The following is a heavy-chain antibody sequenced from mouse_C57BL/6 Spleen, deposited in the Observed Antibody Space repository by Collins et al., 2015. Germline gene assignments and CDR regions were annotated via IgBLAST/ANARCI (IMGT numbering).Heavy chain of an antibody. V-gene: IGHV2-9*02. Sequence: QVQLKESGPGLVAPSQSLSITCTVSGFSLTSYGVHWVRQPPGKGLEWLGVIWAGGSTNYNSALMSRLSISKDNSKSQVFLKMNSLQTDDTAMYYCARGDDGYFYYYAMDYWGQGTSVTVSS. CDR3: ARGDDGYFYYYAMDY. CDR1: GFSLTSYG. CDR2: IWAGGST. J-gene: IGHJ4*01. D-gene: IGHD2-3*01.